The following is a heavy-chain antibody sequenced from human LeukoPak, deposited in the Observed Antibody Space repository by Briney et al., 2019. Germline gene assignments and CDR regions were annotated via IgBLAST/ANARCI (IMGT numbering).Heavy chain of an antibody. Sequence: SETLSLTCTVSGGSISSHYWSWIRQPPGKGLESIGYISYTGSTNYNPSLKSRVTISVDTSKNQFSLKLNSVTATDTALYYCARLGSDSLGYKYYFDYWGQGTLVTVSS. J-gene: IGHJ4*02. D-gene: IGHD3-22*01. CDR1: GGSISSHY. CDR3: ARLGSDSLGYKYYFDY. CDR2: ISYTGST. V-gene: IGHV4-59*08.